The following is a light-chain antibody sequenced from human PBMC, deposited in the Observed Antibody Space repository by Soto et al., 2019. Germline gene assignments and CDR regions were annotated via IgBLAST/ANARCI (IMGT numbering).Light chain of an antibody. Sequence: DIPMTQSPSSLSASIGDRVTITCRASQSISSYLNWYQQKPGKAPKVLIYGASSLQSGVPSRFSGSGSGTDFTLTISSLQPEDFATYYCQQSHNAPRTFGQGTKVEI. V-gene: IGKV1-39*01. CDR2: GAS. J-gene: IGKJ1*01. CDR1: QSISSY. CDR3: QQSHNAPRT.